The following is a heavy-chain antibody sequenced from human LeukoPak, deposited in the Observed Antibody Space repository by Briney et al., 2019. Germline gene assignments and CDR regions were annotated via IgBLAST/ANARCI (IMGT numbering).Heavy chain of an antibody. CDR2: INPSGGST. CDR1: GYTLTSYY. J-gene: IGHJ5*02. Sequence: ASVKVSCKASGYTLTSYYMHWVRQAPGQGLEWMGIINPSGGSTSYAQKFQGRVTMTRETSTSTVSMELSSLRSEDTAVYYCARDLSRFLEWLSGWFDPWGQGTLVTVSS. V-gene: IGHV1-46*03. D-gene: IGHD3-3*01. CDR3: ARDLSRFLEWLSGWFDP.